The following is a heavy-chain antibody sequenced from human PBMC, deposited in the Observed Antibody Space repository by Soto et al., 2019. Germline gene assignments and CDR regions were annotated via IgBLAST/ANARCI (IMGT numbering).Heavy chain of an antibody. D-gene: IGHD6-13*01. V-gene: IGHV1-24*01. CDR3: ARTYSSIEDYYYYGMDV. CDR2: FDPEDGET. J-gene: IGHJ6*02. Sequence: GASVKVSCKVSGYTLTELSMHWVRQAPGKGLEWMGGFDPEDGETIYAQKFQGRVTITADKSTSTAYMELSSLRSEDTAVYYCARTYSSIEDYYYYGMDVWGQGTTVTVSS. CDR1: GYTLTELS.